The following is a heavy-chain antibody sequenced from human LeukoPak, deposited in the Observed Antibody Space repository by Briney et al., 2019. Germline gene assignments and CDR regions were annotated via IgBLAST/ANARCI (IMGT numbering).Heavy chain of an antibody. CDR2: IKSKTDGGTT. V-gene: IGHV3-15*01. CDR1: GFTFSNAW. Sequence: RPGGSLRLSCAASGFTFSNAWMSWVRQAPGKGLEWVGRIKSKTDGGTTDYAAPVKGRFTISRDDSKNTLYLQMNSLKTEDTAVYYCTTGLRREYCSSTSCYTLAPNFDYWGQGTLVTVSS. J-gene: IGHJ4*02. CDR3: TTGLRREYCSSTSCYTLAPNFDY. D-gene: IGHD2-2*02.